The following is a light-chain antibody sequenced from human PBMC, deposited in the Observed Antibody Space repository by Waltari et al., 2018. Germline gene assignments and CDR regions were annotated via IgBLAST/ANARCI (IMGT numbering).Light chain of an antibody. CDR1: GSDVGGYNY. J-gene: IGLJ3*02. CDR2: EVS. CDR3: CSYAGDYSWM. Sequence: PRSVSGSPGQSVTISCTGAGSDVGGYNYVSWYQQHPGKAPKLMLDEVSKRPSGVPDRFSGSKSGNTGSLTIAGLQAEDEADYYCCSYAGDYSWMFGGGTKVTVL. V-gene: IGLV2-11*01.